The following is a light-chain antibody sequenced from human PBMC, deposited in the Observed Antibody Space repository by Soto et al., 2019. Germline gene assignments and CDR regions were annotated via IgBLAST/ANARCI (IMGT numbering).Light chain of an antibody. CDR3: QQYSSYSAWT. J-gene: IGKJ1*01. CDR1: QRINKW. Sequence: DIQMTQSPSTLSASIGDRVTITFRASQRINKWLAWHQQKPGKAPKLLIYDASSLQSGVPPRFSGSGSGTEYTLTIRSLQPDDIATYYCQQYSSYSAWTFGEGTKVDIK. V-gene: IGKV1-5*01. CDR2: DAS.